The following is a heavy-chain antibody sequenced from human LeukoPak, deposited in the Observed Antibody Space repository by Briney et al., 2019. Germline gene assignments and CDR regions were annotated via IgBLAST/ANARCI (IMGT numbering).Heavy chain of an antibody. CDR2: ISYDGTNK. V-gene: IGHV3-30*18. CDR1: GFTFSSYG. CDR3: AKRYSSSWCIDS. D-gene: IGHD6-13*01. J-gene: IGHJ4*02. Sequence: GGSLRLSCAASGFTFSSYGMHWVRQAPGKGLEWVAVISYDGTNKYYADSVKGRFTISRDNSKNTLYLQMNSLRAEDTAVYYCAKRYSSSWCIDSWGQGTLVAVSS.